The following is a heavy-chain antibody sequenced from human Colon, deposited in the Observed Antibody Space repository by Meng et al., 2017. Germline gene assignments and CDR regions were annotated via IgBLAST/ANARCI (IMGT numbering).Heavy chain of an antibody. V-gene: IGHV4-30-4*01. CDR1: GASISSGSFC. Sequence: QVQLQESGPGLVKPSQTLSLTCSVSGASISSGSFCWSWIRQSPGKGLEWIGNIYYSGRTNYSPSLQSRTAMSVDTSKNQFSLRLTSVTAADTAVYYCARNPVIPDARTFDLWGQGALVTVSS. D-gene: IGHD2-2*01. CDR3: ARNPVIPDARTFDL. J-gene: IGHJ5*02. CDR2: IYYSGRT.